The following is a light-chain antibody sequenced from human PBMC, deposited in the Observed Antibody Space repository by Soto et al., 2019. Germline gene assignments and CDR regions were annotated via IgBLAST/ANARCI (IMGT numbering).Light chain of an antibody. CDR3: QQRTNWPDT. J-gene: IGKJ5*01. CDR2: ASY. CDR1: QSIGSS. Sequence: EIVLTQSPDTLSLSPGARATLSCRASQSIGSSLAWEQQKPGQAPRLLIYASYHRATGIPARFSGSGSGTDFTLTISSLEHEDFAVYYCQQRTNWPDTFGQGTRLEIK. V-gene: IGKV3-11*01.